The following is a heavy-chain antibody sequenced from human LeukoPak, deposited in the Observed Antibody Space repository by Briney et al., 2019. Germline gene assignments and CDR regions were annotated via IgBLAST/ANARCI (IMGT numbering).Heavy chain of an antibody. D-gene: IGHD3-3*01. J-gene: IGHJ4*02. Sequence: SETLSLTCTVSGGSISSYYWSWIRQPPGKGLEWIGYIYYSGGTNYNPSLKSRVTISVDTSKNQFSLKLSSVTAADTAVYYCAGGPAYYDFWSGYYRTFDYWGQGTLVTVSS. V-gene: IGHV4-59*08. CDR2: IYYSGGT. CDR3: AGGPAYYDFWSGYYRTFDY. CDR1: GGSISSYY.